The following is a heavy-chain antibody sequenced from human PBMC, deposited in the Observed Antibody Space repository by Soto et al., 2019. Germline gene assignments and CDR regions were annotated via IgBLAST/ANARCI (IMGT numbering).Heavy chain of an antibody. CDR3: ASGSYPPSYYYGMDV. V-gene: IGHV1-18*01. J-gene: IGHJ6*02. CDR2: ISAYNGNT. D-gene: IGHD1-26*01. CDR1: GYTFTSYG. Sequence: ASVKVSCKASGYTFTSYGISWVRQAPGQGLEWMGWISAYNGNTNYAQKLQGRVTMTTDTSTSTAYMELRSLRSDDTAVYYCASGSYPPSYYYGMDVWGQGTTVTSP.